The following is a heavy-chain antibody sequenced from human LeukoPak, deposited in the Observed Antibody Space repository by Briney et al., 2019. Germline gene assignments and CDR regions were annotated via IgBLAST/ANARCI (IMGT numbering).Heavy chain of an antibody. D-gene: IGHD1-1*01. CDR2: MDPSGSQK. CDR3: AIWTSGNY. J-gene: IGHJ4*02. CDR1: DFIFNRSW. V-gene: IGHV3-7*01. Sequence: GGSLRHSCAASDFIFNRSWVNWVRQAPGKGLEWVANMDPSGSQKRYVDSVKGRFTISKDNPETSLYLDMSGLRAEDTAIYYCAIWTSGNYWGQGTLVTVSS.